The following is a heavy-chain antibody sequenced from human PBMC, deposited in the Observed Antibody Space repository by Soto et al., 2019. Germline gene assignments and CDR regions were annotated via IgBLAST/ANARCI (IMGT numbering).Heavy chain of an antibody. V-gene: IGHV4-31*03. CDR3: ARMYSSGSGWFHP. Sequence: LSLTCFVSGYSITAGGYYWSWIRHHPGKGLEWIGSFYSSGSIIYNPSLRSRVSISGDTSSNQFSMSLTSVTAADTARYYCARMYSSGSGWFHPWGQGTMVTVYS. J-gene: IGHJ5*02. D-gene: IGHD6-19*01. CDR1: GYSITAGGYY. CDR2: FYSSGSI.